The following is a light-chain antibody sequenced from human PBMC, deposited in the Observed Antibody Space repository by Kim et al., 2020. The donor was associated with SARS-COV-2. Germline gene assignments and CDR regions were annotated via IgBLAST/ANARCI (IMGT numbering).Light chain of an antibody. CDR2: GAS. CDR3: QQYNNWPPEGT. Sequence: PGERATLSCRASQSVSSNLAWYQQKPGQAPRLLIYGASTRATGIPARFSGSGSGTEFTLTMSSLQSEDFAVYYCQQYNNWPPEGTFGPGTKVDIK. J-gene: IGKJ3*01. V-gene: IGKV3-15*01. CDR1: QSVSSN.